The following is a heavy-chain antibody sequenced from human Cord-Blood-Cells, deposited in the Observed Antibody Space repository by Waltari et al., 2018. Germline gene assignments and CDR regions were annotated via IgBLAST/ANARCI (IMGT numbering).Heavy chain of an antibody. D-gene: IGHD3-3*01. Sequence: QVQLQESGPGLVKPSETLSLTCTVSGGSISSYYWSWIRQPAGKGLEWIGRIYTSGSTNYNPSLKSRVTRSVDTSKNQFSLKLSSVTAADTAVYYCARASSRLLWTDAFDIWGQGTMVTVSS. CDR2: IYTSGST. V-gene: IGHV4-4*07. CDR1: GGSISSYY. CDR3: ARASSRLLWTDAFDI. J-gene: IGHJ3*02.